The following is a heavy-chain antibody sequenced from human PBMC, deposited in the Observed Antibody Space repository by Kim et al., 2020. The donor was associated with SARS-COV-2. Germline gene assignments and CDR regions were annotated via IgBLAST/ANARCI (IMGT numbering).Heavy chain of an antibody. CDR1: GFTVSSNY. Sequence: GGSLRLSCAASGFTVSSNYMSWVRQAPGKGLEWVSVIYSGGSTYYADSVKGRFTISRDNSKNTLYLQMNSLRAEDTAVYYCAREVAASTMVRGGWFDPWGQGTLVTVSS. CDR3: AREVAASTMVRGGWFDP. V-gene: IGHV3-53*01. J-gene: IGHJ5*02. CDR2: IYSGGST. D-gene: IGHD3-10*01.